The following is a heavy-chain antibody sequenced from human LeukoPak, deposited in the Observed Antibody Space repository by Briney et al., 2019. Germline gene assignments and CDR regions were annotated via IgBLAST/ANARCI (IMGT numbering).Heavy chain of an antibody. Sequence: GGSLRLSCAASGFTFSDYYMSWIRQAPGKGLEWVSYISSSGSAIYYADSGKVRFTISRDNAKNSLYLQMSSLRVEDTAVYYCARDPRGITALVDYDYWGQGTLVTVSS. CDR3: ARDPRGITALVDYDY. J-gene: IGHJ4*02. D-gene: IGHD5-18*01. CDR2: ISSSGSAI. CDR1: GFTFSDYY. V-gene: IGHV3-11*01.